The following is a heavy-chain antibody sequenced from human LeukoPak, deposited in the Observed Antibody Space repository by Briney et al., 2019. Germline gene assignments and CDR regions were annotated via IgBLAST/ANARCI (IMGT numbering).Heavy chain of an antibody. D-gene: IGHD3-22*01. CDR2: ISGSGGST. V-gene: IGHV3-23*01. Sequence: PGASLRLSCAASGFTFSSYAMSWVRQAPGKGLEWVSAISGSGGSTYYGDSVKGRFTISRDNSKKTLHLQMNSLRAEDTAVYYCAKAEEYYDSSGYLRLFDYWGQGTLVTVSS. CDR1: GFTFSSYA. J-gene: IGHJ4*02. CDR3: AKAEEYYDSSGYLRLFDY.